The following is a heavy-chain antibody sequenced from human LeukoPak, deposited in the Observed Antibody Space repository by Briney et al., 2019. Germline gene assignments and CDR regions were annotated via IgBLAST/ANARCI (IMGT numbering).Heavy chain of an antibody. Sequence: GSLRLSCAASGFTVSSNYMSWVRQAPGKGLEWVSVIYSGGSTYYADSVKGRFTISRDNSKNTLYLQMNSLRAEDTAVYYCARAEYSGSPKDYWGQGTLVTVSS. CDR3: ARAEYSGSPKDY. J-gene: IGHJ4*02. CDR1: GFTVSSNY. V-gene: IGHV3-53*05. D-gene: IGHD1-26*01. CDR2: IYSGGST.